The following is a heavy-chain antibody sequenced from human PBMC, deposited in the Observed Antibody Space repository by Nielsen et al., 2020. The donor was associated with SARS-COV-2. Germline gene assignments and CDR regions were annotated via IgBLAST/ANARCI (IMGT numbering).Heavy chain of an antibody. CDR1: GFTFSSYA. CDR3: ARDRGGGRIEQQLVTGLRYNWFDP. V-gene: IGHV3-30-3*01. Sequence: GESLKISCAASGFTFSSYAMHWVRQAPGKGLEWVAVISYDGSNKYYADSVKGRFTISRDNSKNTLYLQMNSLRAEDTAVYYCARDRGGGRIEQQLVTGLRYNWFDPWGQGTLVTVSS. CDR2: ISYDGSNK. J-gene: IGHJ5*02. D-gene: IGHD6-13*01.